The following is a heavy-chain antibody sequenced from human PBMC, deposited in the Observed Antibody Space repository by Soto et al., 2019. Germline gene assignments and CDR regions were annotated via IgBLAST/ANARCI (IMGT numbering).Heavy chain of an antibody. J-gene: IGHJ5*02. CDR1: GGSISSGDYY. Sequence: QVQLQESGPGLVKPSQTLSLTCTVSGGSISSGDYYWSWIRQPPGKGLEWIGYIYYSGSTYYNPSLKSRVTISVDTSTNQFSLKLSSVTAADTAVYYCAATDCSGGSCYGINWFDPWGQGTLVTVSS. D-gene: IGHD2-15*01. V-gene: IGHV4-30-4*01. CDR2: IYYSGST. CDR3: AATDCSGGSCYGINWFDP.